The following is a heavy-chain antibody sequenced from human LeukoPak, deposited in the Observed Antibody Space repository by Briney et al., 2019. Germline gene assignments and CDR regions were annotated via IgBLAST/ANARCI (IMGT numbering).Heavy chain of an antibody. V-gene: IGHV3-33*06. CDR1: GFTFSSYG. CDR2: VWYDGSNK. D-gene: IGHD5-24*01. CDR3: AEDRTADGPNWFDP. J-gene: IGHJ5*02. Sequence: GGSLRLSCAASGFTFSSYGMHWVRQAPGKGLEWVAVVWYDGSNKYYSDSVKGRFTISRDNSKNTLYLQMKSLRAEDTAVYYCAEDRTADGPNWFDPWGQGTLVTVSS.